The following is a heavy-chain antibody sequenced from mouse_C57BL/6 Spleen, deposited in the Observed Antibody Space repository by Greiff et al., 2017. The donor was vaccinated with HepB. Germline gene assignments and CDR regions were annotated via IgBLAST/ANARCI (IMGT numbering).Heavy chain of an antibody. CDR2: ISDGGSYT. V-gene: IGHV5-4*01. D-gene: IGHD4-1*01. J-gene: IGHJ3*01. CDR1: GFTFSSYA. Sequence: EVQRVESGGGLVKPGGSLKLSCAASGFTFSSYAMSWVRQTPEKRLEWVATISDGGSYTYYPDNVKGRFTISRDNAKNNLYLQMSHLKSEDTAMYYCARDPPLTPFAYWGQGTLVTVSA. CDR3: ARDPPLTPFAY.